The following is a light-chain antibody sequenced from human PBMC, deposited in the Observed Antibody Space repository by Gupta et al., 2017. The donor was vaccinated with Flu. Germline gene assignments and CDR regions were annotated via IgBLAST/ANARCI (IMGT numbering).Light chain of an antibody. CDR3: QQRDSTPHT. CDR2: AAS. V-gene: IGKV1-39*01. Sequence: IQMTQSPSSLSASVGDRVTITCRASQRISSYLNWYQQKPGKAPKLLIYAASRLKSGVPSRFSGSGSGTDFTLTISRLQPEDFATYYCQQRDSTPHTFGQGTKVDIK. J-gene: IGKJ2*01. CDR1: QRISSY.